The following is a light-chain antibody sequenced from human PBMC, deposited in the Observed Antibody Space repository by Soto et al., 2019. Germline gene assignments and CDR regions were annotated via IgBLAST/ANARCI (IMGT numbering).Light chain of an antibody. V-gene: IGKV1-12*01. Sequence: IKMTQSPSSVSASVGDRGTITNRASEAISSWLAWYQQKPGRAPKLLIYSASSLQNGAPSRFTGSGSGTDFTLTITSLQPDDTAIYYCQQARSFPLTFGGGTKVDIK. CDR3: QQARSFPLT. CDR1: EAISSW. CDR2: SAS. J-gene: IGKJ4*01.